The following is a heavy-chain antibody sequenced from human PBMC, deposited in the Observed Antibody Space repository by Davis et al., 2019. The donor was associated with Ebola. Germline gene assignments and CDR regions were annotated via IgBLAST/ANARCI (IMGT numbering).Heavy chain of an antibody. J-gene: IGHJ4*02. Sequence: SETLSLTCTVSGGSISSYYWSWIRQPPGKGLEWIGYIYHSGVTNHNPSLKSRVTISVDTSKNQFSLRLSSVTAADTAVYYCASDDFGDVGPKYWGQGTLVTVSS. CDR3: ASDDFGDVGPKY. CDR1: GGSISSYY. D-gene: IGHD4-17*01. CDR2: IYHSGVT. V-gene: IGHV4-59*08.